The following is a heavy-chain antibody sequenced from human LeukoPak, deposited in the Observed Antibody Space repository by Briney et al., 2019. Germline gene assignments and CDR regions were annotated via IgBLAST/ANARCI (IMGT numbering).Heavy chain of an antibody. CDR2: IYHDGNT. D-gene: IGHD2-2*02. CDR3: ARVPNDYTISGVFEI. CDR1: GGSTSSGGYY. Sequence: SQTLSLTCIVSGGSTSSGGYYWSWIRQPPGKGLEWIGYIYHDGNTYYNPSLKSRVTISVDGSKNQFSLRLNSVTAADTAVYYCARVPNDYTISGVFEIWGQGTMVTVSS. V-gene: IGHV4-30-2*01. J-gene: IGHJ3*02.